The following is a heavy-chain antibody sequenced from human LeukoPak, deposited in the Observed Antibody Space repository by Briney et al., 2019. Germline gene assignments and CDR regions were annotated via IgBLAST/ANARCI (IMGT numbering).Heavy chain of an antibody. CDR2: SYSGGNA. V-gene: IGHV4-59*01. Sequence: SETLSLTCTVSGASTSAYYWSWIRQPPGRGLEWIGYSYSGGNANYNPSLKSRVTISIDTSENQFSLRLTSVTAADTAIYFCAHSKRGGGYYINAFAVWGQGALVTISS. J-gene: IGHJ3*01. CDR1: GASTSAYY. D-gene: IGHD1-26*01. CDR3: AHSKRGGGYYINAFAV.